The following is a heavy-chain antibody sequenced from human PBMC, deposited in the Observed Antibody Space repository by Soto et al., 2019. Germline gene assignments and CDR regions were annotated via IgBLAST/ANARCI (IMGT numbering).Heavy chain of an antibody. Sequence: EVQLVESGGGLVQPGGSLRLSCAASGFTFSAYWMHWVRQAPGKGLVWVSRINSDGTGTSYADSVKGRFTISRDNAKNTLYLQMNSRLADESVVYYDERSTSAVDYWGLGTLVTVSS. V-gene: IGHV3-74*01. D-gene: IGHD2-2*01. J-gene: IGHJ4*02. CDR2: INSDGTGT. CDR1: GFTFSAYW. CDR3: ERSTSAVDY.